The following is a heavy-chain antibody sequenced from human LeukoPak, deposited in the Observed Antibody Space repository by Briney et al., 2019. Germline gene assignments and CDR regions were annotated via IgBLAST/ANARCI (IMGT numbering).Heavy chain of an antibody. J-gene: IGHJ6*02. D-gene: IGHD2-15*01. CDR1: GGSISSYY. Sequence: PSETLSLTCTVSGGSISSYYWSWIRQPPGKGLEWIGYIYYSGSTNYNPSLKSRVTISVDTSKNQFSLKLSSVTAADTAVYYCARARGYCSGGSCYFRDYYYGMDVWGQGTTVTVSS. CDR2: IYYSGST. V-gene: IGHV4-59*08. CDR3: ARARGYCSGGSCYFRDYYYGMDV.